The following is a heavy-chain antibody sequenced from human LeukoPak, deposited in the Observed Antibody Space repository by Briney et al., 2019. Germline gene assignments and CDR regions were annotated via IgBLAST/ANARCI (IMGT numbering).Heavy chain of an antibody. Sequence: SVKVSCKASGYTFTGYYMHWVRQAPGQGLEWMGRIIPIFGTANYAQKFQGRVTITADKSTSTAYMELSSLRSEDTAVYYCARDSGAYDFWSGFFRMDVWGKGTTVTVSS. CDR3: ARDSGAYDFWSGFFRMDV. J-gene: IGHJ6*03. V-gene: IGHV1-69*06. CDR1: GYTFTGYY. CDR2: IIPIFGTA. D-gene: IGHD3-3*01.